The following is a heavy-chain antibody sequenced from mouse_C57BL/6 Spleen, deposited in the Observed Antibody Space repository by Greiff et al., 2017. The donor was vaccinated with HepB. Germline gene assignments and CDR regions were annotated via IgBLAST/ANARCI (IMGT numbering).Heavy chain of an antibody. CDR1: GFTFSDYG. J-gene: IGHJ3*01. V-gene: IGHV5-17*01. D-gene: IGHD1-1*01. Sequence: DVQLVESGGGLVKPGGSLKLSCAASGFTFSDYGMHWVRQAPEKGLEWVAYISSGSSTIYYADTVKGRFTISRDNAKNTLFLQMTSLRSEDTAMYYCASPYYYGSSYTFAYWGQGTLVTVSA. CDR3: ASPYYYGSSYTFAY. CDR2: ISSGSSTI.